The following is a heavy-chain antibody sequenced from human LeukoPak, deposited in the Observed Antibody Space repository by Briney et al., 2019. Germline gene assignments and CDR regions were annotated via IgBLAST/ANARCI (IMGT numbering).Heavy chain of an antibody. V-gene: IGHV3-23*01. D-gene: IGHD1-26*01. J-gene: IGHJ1*01. CDR1: GFTFSSYA. CDR3: AKGVVVGATSPYSDFQD. CDR2: ISGSGVTT. Sequence: GGSLRLSCVASGFTFSSYAMGWVRQAPGKGLGWVSAISGSGVTTHYAGSVKGRFSISRDDSKNTLYLQMDSLRAEDTALYYCAKGVVVGATSPYSDFQDWGQGTLVTVSS.